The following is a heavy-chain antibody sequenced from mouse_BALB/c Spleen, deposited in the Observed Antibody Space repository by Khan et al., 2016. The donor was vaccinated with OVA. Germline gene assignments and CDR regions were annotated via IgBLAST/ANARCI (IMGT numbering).Heavy chain of an antibody. V-gene: IGHV5-6*02. Sequence: DVMLVESGGDLVKPGGSLKLSCAASGFTFSSFGMSWIRQTPDKRLAWVATISRGGSYTYYPDSVKGRFTISRDNAKNTLYLQMSSLKSEDTAMYYCARQHSNSVCEYWGQGTTLTVSS. CDR1: GFTFSSFG. CDR2: ISRGGSYT. D-gene: IGHD2-5*01. CDR3: ARQHSNSVCEY. J-gene: IGHJ2*01.